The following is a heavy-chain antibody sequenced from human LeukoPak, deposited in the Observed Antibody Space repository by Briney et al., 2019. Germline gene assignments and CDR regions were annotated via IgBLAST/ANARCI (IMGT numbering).Heavy chain of an antibody. CDR1: GITFSSYA. CDR2: ISVSGENT. Sequence: PGGSLRLSCAASGITFSSYAMTWVRQAPGKGLQWVSTISVSGENTYYADSVKGRFTISRDISKSTLYLQMNSLRDEDTAVYHWAKYGWGSYYNGLYWGQGTLVTVSS. J-gene: IGHJ4*02. CDR3: AKYGWGSYYNGLY. D-gene: IGHD3-10*01. V-gene: IGHV3-23*01.